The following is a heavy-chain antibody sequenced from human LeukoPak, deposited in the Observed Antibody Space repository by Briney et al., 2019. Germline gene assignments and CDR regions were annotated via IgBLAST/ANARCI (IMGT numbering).Heavy chain of an antibody. D-gene: IGHD5-12*01. CDR2: IHYSGST. CDR3: ARGYSGYDLGFDY. Sequence: PSETLSLTCTVSGGSISSYSWSWIRQPPGKGLEWIGYIHYSGSTNYNPSLKSRVTISVDTSKNQFFLKVSSVTAADTAVYYCARGYSGYDLGFDYWGQGTLVTVSS. J-gene: IGHJ4*02. CDR1: GGSISSYS. V-gene: IGHV4-59*01.